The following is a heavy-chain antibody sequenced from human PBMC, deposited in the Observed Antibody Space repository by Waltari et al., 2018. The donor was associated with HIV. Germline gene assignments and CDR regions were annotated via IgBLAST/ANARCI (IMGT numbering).Heavy chain of an antibody. D-gene: IGHD3-9*01. J-gene: IGHJ6*02. Sequence: QVQLQESGPGLVKPSETLSLTCAVSDYSIRSGYYSGWIRQPPGKGLEWIGSIYHSGSTYYNPSLKSRVTISVDTSKNQFSLKLSSVTAADTAVYYCARERGGYDILTGYWEVDVWGQGTTVTVSS. CDR3: ARERGGYDILTGYWEVDV. V-gene: IGHV4-38-2*02. CDR2: IYHSGST. CDR1: DYSIRSGYY.